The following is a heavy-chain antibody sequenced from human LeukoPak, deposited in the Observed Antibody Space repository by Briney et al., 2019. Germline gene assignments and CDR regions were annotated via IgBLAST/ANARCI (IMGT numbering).Heavy chain of an antibody. CDR3: ARGRPTGITIFGVVIQNWFDP. D-gene: IGHD3-3*01. CDR2: ISYDGSNK. CDR1: GFTFSSYA. Sequence: PGRSLRLSCAASGFTFSSYAMHWVRQAPGKGLEWVAVISYDGSNKYYAGSVKGRFTISRDNSKNTLYLQMNSLRAEDTAVYYCARGRPTGITIFGVVIQNWFDPWGQGTPVTASS. J-gene: IGHJ5*02. V-gene: IGHV3-30-3*01.